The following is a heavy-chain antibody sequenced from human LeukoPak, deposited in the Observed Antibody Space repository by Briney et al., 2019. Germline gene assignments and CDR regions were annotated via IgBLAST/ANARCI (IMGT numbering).Heavy chain of an antibody. Sequence: SVKVSCKASGGTFSSYAISWVRQAPGQGLEWMGGIVPIFGTANYAQKFQGRVTITADESTSTAYMELSSLRSEDTAVYYCALTENSSSSGYFDYWGQGTLVTVSS. CDR3: ALTENSSSSGYFDY. J-gene: IGHJ4*02. D-gene: IGHD6-6*01. V-gene: IGHV1-69*13. CDR2: IVPIFGTA. CDR1: GGTFSSYA.